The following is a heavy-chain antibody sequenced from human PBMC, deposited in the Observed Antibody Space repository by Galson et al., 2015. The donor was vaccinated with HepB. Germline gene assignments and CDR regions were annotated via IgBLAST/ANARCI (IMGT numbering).Heavy chain of an antibody. CDR1: GFTFDDYA. CDR2: IKQDGSEK. J-gene: IGHJ6*03. D-gene: IGHD3-10*01. CDR3: ARDYGSGSYFYYYYYMDV. V-gene: IGHV3-7*01. Sequence: SLRLSCAASGFTFDDYAMHWVRQAPGKGLEWVANIKQDGSEKYYVDSVKGRFTISRDNAKNSLYLQMNSLRAEDTAVYYCARDYGSGSYFYYYYYMDVWGKGTTVTVSS.